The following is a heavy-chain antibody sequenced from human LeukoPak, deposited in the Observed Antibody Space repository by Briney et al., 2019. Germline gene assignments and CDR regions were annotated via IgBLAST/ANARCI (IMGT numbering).Heavy chain of an antibody. V-gene: IGHV1-8*01. J-gene: IGHJ3*02. Sequence: GASVKVSCKASGYTFTSYNINWVRQATGQGLEWMGWMNPNSGNTGYAQKFQGRVTMTRNTSISTAYMELSSLRSEDTAVYYCARAHSSGSRSAFDIWGQGTMVTVSS. CDR1: GYTFTSYN. CDR3: ARAHSSGSRSAFDI. D-gene: IGHD3-22*01. CDR2: MNPNSGNT.